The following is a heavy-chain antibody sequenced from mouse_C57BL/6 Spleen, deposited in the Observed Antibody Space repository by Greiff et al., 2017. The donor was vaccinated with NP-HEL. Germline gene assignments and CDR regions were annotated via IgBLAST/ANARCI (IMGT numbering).Heavy chain of an antibody. V-gene: IGHV1-64*01. CDR1: GYTFTSYW. J-gene: IGHJ2*01. CDR3: ATYYSNYPYYFDY. D-gene: IGHD2-5*01. CDR2: IHPNSGST. Sequence: VQLQQPGAELVKPGASVKLSCKASGYTFTSYWMHWVKQRPGQGLEWIGMIHPNSGSTNYNEKFKSKATLTVDKSSSTAYMQLSSLTSEDSAVYYCATYYSNYPYYFDYWGQGTTLTVSS.